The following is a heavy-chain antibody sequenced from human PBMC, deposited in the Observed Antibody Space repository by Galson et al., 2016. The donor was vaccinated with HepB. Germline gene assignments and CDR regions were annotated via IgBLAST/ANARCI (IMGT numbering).Heavy chain of an antibody. D-gene: IGHD2-15*01. J-gene: IGHJ6*02. V-gene: IGHV3-30*01. CDR3: ARDIIGYCSGGSCYYYHYGMDV. Sequence: DSVKGRFTISRDNSKNTVFLQMNSLRAEDTAVYYCARDIIGYCSGGSCYYYHYGMDVWGQGTTVTGSS.